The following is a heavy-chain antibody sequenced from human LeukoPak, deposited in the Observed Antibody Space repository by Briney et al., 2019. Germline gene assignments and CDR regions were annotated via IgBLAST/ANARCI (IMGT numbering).Heavy chain of an antibody. CDR1: GFTFSDYY. CDR3: ASPPLLRFLDKGDNCFDP. Sequence: KAGGSLRLSCAASGFTFSDYYMSWIRQAPGKGLEWVSYISSSGSTIYYAGSVKGRFTISRDTAKTSLYLQMNSLRAEDTAVYYCASPPLLRFLDKGDNCFDPWGPGTLVTVSS. J-gene: IGHJ5*02. D-gene: IGHD3-3*01. CDR2: ISSSGSTI. V-gene: IGHV3-11*01.